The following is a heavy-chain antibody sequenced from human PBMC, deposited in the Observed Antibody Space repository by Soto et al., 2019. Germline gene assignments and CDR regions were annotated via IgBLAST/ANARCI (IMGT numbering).Heavy chain of an antibody. CDR1: GFTFSSYG. D-gene: IGHD3-3*01. V-gene: IGHV3-33*01. CDR3: ARDSRYYDFWSGYYDNWFDT. J-gene: IGHJ5*02. CDR2: IWYDGSNK. Sequence: GGSLRLSCAASGFTFSSYGMHWVRQAPGKGLEWVAVIWYDGSNKYYADSVKGRFTISRDNSKNTLYLQMNSLRAEDTAVYYCARDSRYYDFWSGYYDNWFDTWGQGTLVTVSS.